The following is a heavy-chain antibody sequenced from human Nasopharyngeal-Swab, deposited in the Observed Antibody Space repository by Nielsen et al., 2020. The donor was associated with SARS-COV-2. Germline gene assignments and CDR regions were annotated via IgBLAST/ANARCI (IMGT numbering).Heavy chain of an antibody. D-gene: IGHD3-22*01. Sequence: GEPLKISCAASGFTFSSYSMNWVRQAPGKGLEWVSSISSSSSYIYYADSVKGRFTISRDNAKNSLYLQMNSLRAEDTAVYYCATAFGVTMISPCNYWGQGTLVTVSS. CDR2: ISSSSSYI. CDR3: ATAFGVTMISPCNY. V-gene: IGHV3-21*01. CDR1: GFTFSSYS. J-gene: IGHJ4*02.